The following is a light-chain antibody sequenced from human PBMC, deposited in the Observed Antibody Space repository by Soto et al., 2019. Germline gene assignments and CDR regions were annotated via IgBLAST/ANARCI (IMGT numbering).Light chain of an antibody. CDR3: QQYNSYWR. V-gene: IGKV1-5*03. CDR2: KAS. Sequence: DIQMTQSPSTLSASVGDIVTITCRSSQSISSWLAWYQQKPGKAPKLLFYKASSLESGVPARFSGSGSGTAFTLTISSLQPDDFATYSCQQYNSYWRFGQGTKVVIK. J-gene: IGKJ1*01. CDR1: QSISSW.